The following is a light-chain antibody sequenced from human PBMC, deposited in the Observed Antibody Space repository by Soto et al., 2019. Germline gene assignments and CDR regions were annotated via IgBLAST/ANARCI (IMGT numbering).Light chain of an antibody. CDR2: WAS. Sequence: DIVMTQSPDSLAVSLGERATINCKSSQSVLYSSNNKNYLAWYQQKPGQPPKLLIYWASTREFGVPDRFSGXXSGXDXXXXXXXLQAEDVAXXYXQQYYSTPWTFGQGTKVEIK. CDR3: QQYYSTPWT. J-gene: IGKJ1*01. CDR1: QSVLYSSNNKNY. V-gene: IGKV4-1*01.